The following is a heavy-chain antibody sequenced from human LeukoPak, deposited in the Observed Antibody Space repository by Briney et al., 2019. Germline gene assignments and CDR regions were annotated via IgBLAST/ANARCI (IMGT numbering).Heavy chain of an antibody. J-gene: IGHJ4*02. CDR2: IYYSGST. CDR3: ARAMVRGVVDY. D-gene: IGHD3-10*01. CDR1: GGSISSGGYY. V-gene: IGHV4-31*03. Sequence: SQSLSLTCTVSGGSISSGGYYWSWFRQHPGKGLEWIGYIYYSGSTYYNPSLKSRVTISVDTSKNQFSLKLSSVTAADTAVYYCARAMVRGVVDYWGQGTLVTVSS.